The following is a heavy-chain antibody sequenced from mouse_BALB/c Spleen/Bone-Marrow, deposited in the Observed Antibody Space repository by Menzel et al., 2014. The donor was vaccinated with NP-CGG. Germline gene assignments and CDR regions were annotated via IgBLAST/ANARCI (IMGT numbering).Heavy chain of an antibody. CDR1: GFIFSSFG. CDR2: ISSGSSTI. CDR3: TRGGNRDDFDY. J-gene: IGHJ2*01. Sequence: EVQRVESGGGLVQPGGSRKLSCAASGFIFSSFGMHWVRQAPEKGLEWVAYISSGSSTIFYADTVKGRFTISRDNPRNTLFLQITRLRSEDTAIYYRTRGGNRDDFDYWGQGTPPPVSS. V-gene: IGHV5-17*02. D-gene: IGHD4-1*01.